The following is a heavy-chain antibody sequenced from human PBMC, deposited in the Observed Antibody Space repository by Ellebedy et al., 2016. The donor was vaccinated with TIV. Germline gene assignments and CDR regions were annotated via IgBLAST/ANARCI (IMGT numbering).Heavy chain of an antibody. D-gene: IGHD1-1*01. CDR2: IISGGIT. CDR3: VKGSGTMDV. CDR1: GFTFSATG. V-gene: IGHV3-23*01. Sequence: GESLKISCAASGFTFSATGLTSARLPQGKGREWVSRIISGGITYYADSVRGRFTISRDNSKTTLYLQMNSRRAEDTATYYCVKGSGTMDVWGQGTTVTVSS. J-gene: IGHJ6*02.